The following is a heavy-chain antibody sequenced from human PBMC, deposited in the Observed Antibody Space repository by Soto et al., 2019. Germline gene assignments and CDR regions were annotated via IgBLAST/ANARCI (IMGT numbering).Heavy chain of an antibody. CDR2: IKQDGSEK. D-gene: IGHD3-16*01. J-gene: IGHJ6*02. Sequence: EVQLVESGGGLVQPGGSLRLSCAASGFTFSSYWMSWVRQAPGKGLEWVANIKQDGSEKYYVDSVKGRFTISRDNAKNSLYMPMNRLRAEDTAVYDGAREGFRRVMSHSGMDVGGQGTTVTVSS. CDR3: AREGFRRVMSHSGMDV. V-gene: IGHV3-7*04. CDR1: GFTFSSYW.